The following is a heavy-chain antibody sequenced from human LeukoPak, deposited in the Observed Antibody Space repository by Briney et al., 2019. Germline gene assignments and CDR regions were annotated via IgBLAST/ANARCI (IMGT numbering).Heavy chain of an antibody. CDR2: ISYDGSNK. V-gene: IGHV3-30*04. CDR1: GFTFSSYA. J-gene: IGHJ5*02. Sequence: GRSLRLSCAASGFTFSSYAMHWVRQAPGKGLEWVAVISYDGSNKYYADSVKGRFTISRDNAKNSLYLQLNSLRAEDTAVYYCARSLVVGATYPYHWGQGTLVTVSS. D-gene: IGHD1-26*01. CDR3: ARSLVVGATYPYH.